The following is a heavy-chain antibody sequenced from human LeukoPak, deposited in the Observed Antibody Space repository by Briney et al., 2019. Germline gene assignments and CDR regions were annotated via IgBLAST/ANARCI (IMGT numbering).Heavy chain of an antibody. D-gene: IGHD3-10*01. CDR3: ARGGYYGSGSYDY. J-gene: IGHJ4*02. CDR2: INHSGST. V-gene: IGHV4-34*01. Sequence: SETLSLTCTVSGGSISSYYWSWIRQSPGKGLEWIGEINHSGSTNYNPSLKSRVTISVDTSKNQFSLKLSSVTAADTAVYYCARGGYYGSGSYDYWGQGTLVTVSS. CDR1: GGSISSYY.